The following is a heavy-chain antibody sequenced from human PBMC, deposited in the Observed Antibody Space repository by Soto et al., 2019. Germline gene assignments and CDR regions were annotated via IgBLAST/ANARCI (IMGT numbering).Heavy chain of an antibody. Sequence: GSLRLSCAASGFTFSSYAMSWVRQAPGKGLEWVSAISGSGGSTYYADSVKGRFTISRDNSKNTLYLQMNSLRAEDTAVYYCAKSVFGVVTPSAEYFQHWGQGTLVTVSS. J-gene: IGHJ1*01. V-gene: IGHV3-23*01. CDR2: ISGSGGST. D-gene: IGHD3-3*01. CDR3: AKSVFGVVTPSAEYFQH. CDR1: GFTFSSYA.